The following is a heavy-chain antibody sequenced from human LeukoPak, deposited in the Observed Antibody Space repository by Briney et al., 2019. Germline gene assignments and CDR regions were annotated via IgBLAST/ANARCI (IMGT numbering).Heavy chain of an antibody. CDR1: GFTFSSYS. CDR3: ARDAVFGEGGPSVY. J-gene: IGHJ4*02. Sequence: GGSLRLSCAASGFTFSSYSTNWVRQAPGKGLEWVAVISYDGSNKYYADSVKGRFTISRDNSKNTLYLQMNSLRAEDTAVYYCARDAVFGEGGPSVYWGQGTLVTVSS. CDR2: ISYDGSNK. V-gene: IGHV3-30*03. D-gene: IGHD3-10*01.